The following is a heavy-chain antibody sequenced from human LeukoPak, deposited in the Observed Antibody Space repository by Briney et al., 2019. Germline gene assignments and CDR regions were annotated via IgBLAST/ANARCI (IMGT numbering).Heavy chain of an antibody. J-gene: IGHJ5*02. CDR1: GGSIGSCY. CDR3: ARLGGSGSYPFDP. D-gene: IGHD1-26*01. Sequence: SETLSLTCTVSGGSIGSCYWSWIRQPPGKGLEWIGYIYYSGSTNYNPSLKSRVTISVDTSKNQFSQKLSSVTAADTAVYYCARLGGSGSYPFDPWGQGTLVTVSS. V-gene: IGHV4-59*08. CDR2: IYYSGST.